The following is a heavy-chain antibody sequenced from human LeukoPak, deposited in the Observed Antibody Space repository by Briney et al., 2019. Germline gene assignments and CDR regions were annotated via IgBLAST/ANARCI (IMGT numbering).Heavy chain of an antibody. Sequence: TSETLSLTCTVSGGSISSYYWSWIRQPPGKGLEWIGYIYYSGSTNYNPSLKSRVTISVDTSKNQFSLKLSSVTAADTAVYYCARTTEGGYTYGYFYYYYMDVWGKGTTVTISS. D-gene: IGHD5-18*01. CDR1: GGSISSYY. J-gene: IGHJ6*03. V-gene: IGHV4-59*01. CDR2: IYYSGST. CDR3: ARTTEGGYTYGYFYYYYMDV.